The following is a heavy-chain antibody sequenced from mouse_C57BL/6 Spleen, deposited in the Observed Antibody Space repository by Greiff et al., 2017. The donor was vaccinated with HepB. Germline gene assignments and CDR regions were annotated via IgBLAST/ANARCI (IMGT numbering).Heavy chain of an antibody. V-gene: IGHV1-26*01. J-gene: IGHJ4*01. CDR1: GYTFTDYY. CDR2: INPNNGGT. D-gene: IGHD1-1*01. Sequence: VQLQQSGPELVKPGASVKISCKASGYTFTDYYMNWVKQSHGKSLEWIGDINPNNGGTSYNQKFKGKATLTVDKSSSTAYMELRSLTSEDSAVYYCARRALYYGSSRMDYWGQGTSVTVSS. CDR3: ARRALYYGSSRMDY.